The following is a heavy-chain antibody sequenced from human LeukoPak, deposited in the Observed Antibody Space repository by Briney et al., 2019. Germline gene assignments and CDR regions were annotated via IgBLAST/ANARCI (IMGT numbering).Heavy chain of an antibody. V-gene: IGHV3-66*01. D-gene: IGHD3-22*01. CDR1: GFTVSSKY. J-gene: IGHJ4*02. CDR2: IYSGAGT. CDR3: ASGYYDSSGYYHDY. Sequence: GGSLRLSCAASGFTVSSKYMSWVRQAPGKGLEWVSVIYSGAGTYYADSVKGRFTISRDNSKNTLYLQMNSLRAEDTAVYYCASGYYDSSGYYHDYWGQGTLVTVSS.